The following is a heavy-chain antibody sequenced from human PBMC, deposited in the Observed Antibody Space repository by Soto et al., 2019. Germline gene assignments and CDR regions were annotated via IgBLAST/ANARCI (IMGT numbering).Heavy chain of an antibody. CDR1: GYTFTSYD. J-gene: IGHJ6*03. D-gene: IGHD5-18*01. Sequence: ASVKVSCTASGYTFTSYDINWVRQATGQGLEWMGWMNPNSGNTGYAQKFQGRVTMTRNTSISTAYMELSSLRSEDTAVYYCARGGTAMATRYYYYYYYMDVWGKGTTVTVSS. CDR2: MNPNSGNT. V-gene: IGHV1-8*01. CDR3: ARGGTAMATRYYYYYYYMDV.